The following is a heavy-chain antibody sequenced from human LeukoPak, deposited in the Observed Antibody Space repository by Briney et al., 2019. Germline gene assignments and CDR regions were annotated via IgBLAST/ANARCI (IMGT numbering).Heavy chain of an antibody. V-gene: IGHV3-48*03. J-gene: IGHJ4*02. Sequence: GGSLRLSCAASGFTFSSYEMNWVRQAPGKGLEWVSYISSSGSTIYYADSVKGRFTISRDNAKNSLYLQMNSLRAEDTAVYYCARSDWSDTSILNYWGQGTLVTVSS. CDR1: GFTFSSYE. D-gene: IGHD3-22*01. CDR3: ARSDWSDTSILNY. CDR2: ISSSGSTI.